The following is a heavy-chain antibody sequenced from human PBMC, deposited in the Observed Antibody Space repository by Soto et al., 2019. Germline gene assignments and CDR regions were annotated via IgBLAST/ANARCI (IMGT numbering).Heavy chain of an antibody. J-gene: IGHJ6*02. D-gene: IGHD2-2*01. CDR1: GFTFSTYG. CDR2: IPYDGKNK. Sequence: QVQLVESGGGVVQPGRSLRLSCVASGFTFSTYGMHWVRQAPGKGLEWVAGIPYDGKNKYYADSVKGRLTISRDNSKNTVYLQMSRLRGEDTAVYYCAKGQHCSSTSCYFYHYGMDVWGQGTTVAVTS. V-gene: IGHV3-30*18. CDR3: AKGQHCSSTSCYFYHYGMDV.